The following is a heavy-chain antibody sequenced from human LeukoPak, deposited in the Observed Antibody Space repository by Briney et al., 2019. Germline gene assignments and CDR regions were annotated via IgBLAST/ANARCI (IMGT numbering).Heavy chain of an antibody. V-gene: IGHV3-23*01. CDR3: AKGDYYGSGSYIDY. Sequence: GRSLRLSCAASGFTFSSYAMGCVRQPPRKGLEWVSAISGSGGSTYYADSVKGRFTTSRDNSKHTLYLQMNSLRAEDTAVYYCAKGDYYGSGSYIDYWGQGTLVTVSS. CDR2: ISGSGGST. D-gene: IGHD3-10*01. J-gene: IGHJ4*02. CDR1: GFTFSSYA.